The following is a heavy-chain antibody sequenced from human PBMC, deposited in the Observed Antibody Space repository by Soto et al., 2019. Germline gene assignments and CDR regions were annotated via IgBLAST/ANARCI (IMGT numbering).Heavy chain of an antibody. CDR2: ISSSSSYT. J-gene: IGHJ4*02. D-gene: IGHD3-22*01. Sequence: QVQLVESGGGLVKPGGSLRLSCAASGFTFSDYYMSWIRQAPGKGLEWVSYISSSSSYTNYADSVKGRFTISRDNAKNSLYQQMNSLRAEDTAVYYCARDRPYYYDSSGYFHFDYWGQGTLVTVSS. CDR1: GFTFSDYY. V-gene: IGHV3-11*05. CDR3: ARDRPYYYDSSGYFHFDY.